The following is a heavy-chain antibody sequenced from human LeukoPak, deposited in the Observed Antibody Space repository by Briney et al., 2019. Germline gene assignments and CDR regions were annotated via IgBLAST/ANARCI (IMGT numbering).Heavy chain of an antibody. Sequence: SETLSLTCAVYGGSFSGYYWSWIRQPPGKGLEWIGEINHSGSTNYNPSLKSRVTISVDTSKNQFSLKLSSVTAADTAVYYCARGYPTLGHCSGGSCYRRINWFDPWGQGTLVTVSS. CDR3: ARGYPTLGHCSGGSCYRRINWFDP. V-gene: IGHV4-34*01. J-gene: IGHJ5*02. CDR2: INHSGST. CDR1: GGSFSGYY. D-gene: IGHD2-15*01.